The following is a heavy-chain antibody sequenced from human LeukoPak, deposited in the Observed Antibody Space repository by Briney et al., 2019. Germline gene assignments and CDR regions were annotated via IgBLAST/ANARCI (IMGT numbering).Heavy chain of an antibody. CDR3: ARDQRVTGRPDIDY. CDR2: ISSDGSST. CDR1: GFTFRNHW. D-gene: IGHD6-6*01. Sequence: GGSLRLSCAASGFTFRNHWMHWVRQTPGKGLVWVSRISSDGSSTTYADSVKGRFTISRDNAENTLYLQMNNLRAEDTAIYYCARDQRVTGRPDIDYWGQGTLVIVSS. V-gene: IGHV3-74*03. J-gene: IGHJ4*02.